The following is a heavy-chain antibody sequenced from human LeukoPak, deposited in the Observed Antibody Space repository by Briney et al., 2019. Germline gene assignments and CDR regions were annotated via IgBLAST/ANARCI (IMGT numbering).Heavy chain of an antibody. CDR2: IYTSGST. CDR3: ARAPYYYDSSGDAFDI. V-gene: IGHV4-61*02. J-gene: IGHJ3*02. Sequence: SETLSLTCTVSGGSISSGSYYWSWIRQPAGKGLEWIGRIYTSGSTNYNPSLKSRVTISVDTSKNQLSLKLSSVNAADTAVYYCARAPYYYDSSGDAFDIWGQGTMVTVSS. CDR1: GGSISSGSYY. D-gene: IGHD3-22*01.